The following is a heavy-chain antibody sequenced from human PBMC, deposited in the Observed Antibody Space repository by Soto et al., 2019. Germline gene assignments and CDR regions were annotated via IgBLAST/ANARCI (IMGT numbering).Heavy chain of an antibody. CDR3: AKLRYNWNDPYYFDY. J-gene: IGHJ4*02. CDR1: GFSFRSYA. CDR2: ISGSGGNT. V-gene: IGHV3-23*01. D-gene: IGHD1-1*01. Sequence: GGSLRLSCAASGFSFRSYAMGWVRQAPGKGLEWVSGISGSGGNTYYADSVKGRFTISRDNSKNTLYLQMNSLRAEDTAVYYCAKLRYNWNDPYYFDYWGQGTLVTVSS.